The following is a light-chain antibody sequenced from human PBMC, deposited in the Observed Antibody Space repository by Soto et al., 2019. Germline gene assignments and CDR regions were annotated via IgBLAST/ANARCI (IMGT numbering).Light chain of an antibody. J-gene: IGKJ1*01. CDR2: GAS. Sequence: EIVMTQSPATLSVSPGERATLSCRASQSVSSNLALYQQKPGQAPRLLIYGASTRATGIPARFSGSVSGTEFTLTISSLQSEDFAVYYCQQYNNWPRTFGQGTKVEIK. V-gene: IGKV3-15*01. CDR1: QSVSSN. CDR3: QQYNNWPRT.